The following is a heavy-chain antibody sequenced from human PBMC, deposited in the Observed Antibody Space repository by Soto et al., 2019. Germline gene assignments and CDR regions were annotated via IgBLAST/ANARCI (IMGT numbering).Heavy chain of an antibody. CDR2: ISGSGGST. Sequence: EVQLLESGGGLVQPGGSLRLSCAASGFTFSSYAMSWVRQAPGKGLEWVSAISGSGGSTYYADSVKGRFIISRDNYKDTQYLEMNRLRADDTEVHYCAKDGYRTSSEFVGGGLLDYWGQGTLVSVSS. V-gene: IGHV3-23*01. J-gene: IGHJ4*02. CDR3: AKDGYRTSSEFVGGGLLDY. D-gene: IGHD2-15*01. CDR1: GFTFSSYA.